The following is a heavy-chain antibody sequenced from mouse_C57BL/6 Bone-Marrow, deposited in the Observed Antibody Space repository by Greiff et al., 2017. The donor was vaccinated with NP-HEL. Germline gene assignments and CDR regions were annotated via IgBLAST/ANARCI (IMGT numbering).Heavy chain of an antibody. CDR2: IYPGDGDT. J-gene: IGHJ4*01. D-gene: IGHD2-4*01. V-gene: IGHV1-82*01. Sequence: VQVVESGPELVKPGASVKISCKASGYAFSSSWMNWVKQRPGKGLEWIGRIYPGDGDTNYNGKFKGKATLTAGKSSSTAYMQLSSLTSEDSAVYFCARSGLRPLYAMDYWGQGTSVTVSS. CDR3: ARSGLRPLYAMDY. CDR1: GYAFSSSW.